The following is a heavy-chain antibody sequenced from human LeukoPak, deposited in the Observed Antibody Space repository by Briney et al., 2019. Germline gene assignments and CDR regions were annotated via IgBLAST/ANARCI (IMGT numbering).Heavy chain of an antibody. Sequence: GGSLRLSCAASGFTFSSYEMNWVRQAPGKGLEWVSYISSSGSTIYYADSVKGRFTISRDNAKNSLYLQMNSLRAEDTAVYYCARAGVISGYDWWGGYYYYYMDVWGKGTTVTVSS. CDR3: ARAGVISGYDWWGGYYYYYMDV. V-gene: IGHV3-48*03. D-gene: IGHD5-12*01. CDR1: GFTFSSYE. CDR2: ISSSGSTI. J-gene: IGHJ6*03.